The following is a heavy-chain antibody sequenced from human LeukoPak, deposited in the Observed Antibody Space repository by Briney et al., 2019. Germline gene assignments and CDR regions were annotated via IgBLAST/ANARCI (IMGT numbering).Heavy chain of an antibody. CDR2: ISAGGSSI. J-gene: IGHJ4*02. Sequence: GGSLRLSCAASGFTFSSYAMSWVRQAPGMGLEWISVISAGGSSIFYADSVKGRFSISRDNSKNTLSLQMNSLRAEDTAVYYCAKDRTGAYRIFDYWGQGTLVTVSS. V-gene: IGHV3-23*01. CDR1: GFTFSSYA. CDR3: AKDRTGAYRIFDY. D-gene: IGHD4-17*01.